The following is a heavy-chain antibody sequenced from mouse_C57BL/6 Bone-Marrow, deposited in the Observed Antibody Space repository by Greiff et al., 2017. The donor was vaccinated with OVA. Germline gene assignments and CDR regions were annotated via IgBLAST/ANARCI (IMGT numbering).Heavy chain of an antibody. CDR3: ASGYGYYFDY. Sequence: EVQLQQSGAELVKPGASVKLSCTASGFNIKDYYMHWVKQRTEQGLEWIGRIDPEDGDTKYAPKFQGKATITADTSSNTAYLQLSSLTSEDTAVYYCASGYGYYFDYWGQGTTLTVSS. J-gene: IGHJ2*01. V-gene: IGHV14-2*01. D-gene: IGHD1-2*01. CDR1: GFNIKDYY. CDR2: IDPEDGDT.